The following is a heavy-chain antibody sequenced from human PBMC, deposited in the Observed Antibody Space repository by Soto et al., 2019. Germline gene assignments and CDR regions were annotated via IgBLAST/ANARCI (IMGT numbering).Heavy chain of an antibody. CDR1: GGTFSTDA. D-gene: IGHD3-9*01. CDR3: ARPEKYTQTLTGYSAPFDY. CDR2: IIPLFSTA. J-gene: IGHJ4*02. V-gene: IGHV1-69*12. Sequence: QVQLVQSGAEVKKPGSSVKVSCKASGGTFSTDAFSWVRQAPGQGLEWMGGIIPLFSTANYAQKFQGRVTITADEATSTAYMELSSLRSEDTAVYDCARPEKYTQTLTGYSAPFDYWWQGTLVTVPS.